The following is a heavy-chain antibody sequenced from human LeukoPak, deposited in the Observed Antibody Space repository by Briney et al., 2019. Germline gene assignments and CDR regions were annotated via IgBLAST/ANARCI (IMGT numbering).Heavy chain of an antibody. CDR1: GFTFSSYA. J-gene: IGHJ4*02. Sequence: GGSLRLSCAASGFTFSSYAMSWVRQAPGKGLEWVSAISGSGGSTYYADSVKGRFTISRGNSKNTLYLQMNSLRAEDTAVYYCAKSAGLYDFWSGYYFGYWGQGILVTVSS. CDR3: AKSAGLYDFWSGYYFGY. CDR2: ISGSGGST. V-gene: IGHV3-23*01. D-gene: IGHD3-3*01.